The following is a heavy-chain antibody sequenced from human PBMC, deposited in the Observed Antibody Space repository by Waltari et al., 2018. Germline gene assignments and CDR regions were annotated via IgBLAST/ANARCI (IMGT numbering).Heavy chain of an antibody. D-gene: IGHD1-26*01. CDR1: GFTFSSYG. CDR2: IWYDGSNK. Sequence: QVQLVESGGGVVQPGRSLRLSCAASGFTFSSYGMHWVRTAPGKGLEWVAVIWYDGSNKYYADSVKGRFTISRDNSKNTLYLQMNSLRAEDTAVYYCARHSGSSGDAFDIWGQGTMVTVSS. V-gene: IGHV3-33*01. CDR3: ARHSGSSGDAFDI. J-gene: IGHJ3*02.